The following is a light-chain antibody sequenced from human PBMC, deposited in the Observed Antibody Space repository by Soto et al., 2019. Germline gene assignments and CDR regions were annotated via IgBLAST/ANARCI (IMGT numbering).Light chain of an antibody. CDR3: QQYNTYWT. V-gene: IGKV1-5*01. CDR2: DAS. Sequence: DLQMTQSPSTLSASVGDRVTITCRASQSINSWLGWYQQEPGKAPKLLLYDASSLKSGVPSRFSGSGSGTEFTLTISSLQPGDFATYYCQQYNTYWTFGQGTKVEIK. J-gene: IGKJ1*01. CDR1: QSINSW.